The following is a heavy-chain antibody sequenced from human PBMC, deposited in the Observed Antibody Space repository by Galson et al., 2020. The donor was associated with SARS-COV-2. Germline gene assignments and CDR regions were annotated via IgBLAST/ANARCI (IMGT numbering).Heavy chain of an antibody. D-gene: IGHD4-17*01. CDR2: FDPADGTT. CDR3: ATASPMTTVTTWFDP. CDR1: GYTLTELS. V-gene: IGHV1-24*01. Sequence: ASEKVSCKVSGYTLTELSMHWVRQAHGKGLEWMAGFDPADGTTIYAQKFQGRVTMTEDTSTDTAYMELSSLRSEDTAVYYCATASPMTTVTTWFDPWGQGTLVTVSS. J-gene: IGHJ5*02.